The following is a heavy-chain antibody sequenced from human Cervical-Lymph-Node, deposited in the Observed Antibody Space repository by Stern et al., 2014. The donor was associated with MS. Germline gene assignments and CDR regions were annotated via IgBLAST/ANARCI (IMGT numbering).Heavy chain of an antibody. Sequence: QVQLQESGPGLLKPSGTLSLTCAVFGGSISSGNWWNWVRQPPGKGLEWIGDIYHSGSTNYNTSLKSRVTISVDKAKNQFSLRLTSVTAADTAVYYCTRGIRNNVFDIWGQGTMVTVSS. CDR1: GGSISSGNW. J-gene: IGHJ3*02. CDR3: TRGIRNNVFDI. CDR2: IYHSGST. D-gene: IGHD1-14*01. V-gene: IGHV4-4*02.